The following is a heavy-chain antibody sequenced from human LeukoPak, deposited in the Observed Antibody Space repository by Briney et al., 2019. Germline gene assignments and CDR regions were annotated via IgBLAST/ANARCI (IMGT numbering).Heavy chain of an antibody. CDR1: GYNFRAYY. Sequence: VASVKVSCKASGYNFRAYYIHWVRQAPGQGLEWLGYIRPMTGDTNYAQKLQGRVTMTTDTSTSTAYMELRSLKSDDTAVYYCASLKNYYDSSGYLVTDALDIWGQGTMVTVSS. CDR2: IRPMTGDT. D-gene: IGHD3-22*01. CDR3: ASLKNYYDSSGYLVTDALDI. J-gene: IGHJ3*02. V-gene: IGHV1-18*04.